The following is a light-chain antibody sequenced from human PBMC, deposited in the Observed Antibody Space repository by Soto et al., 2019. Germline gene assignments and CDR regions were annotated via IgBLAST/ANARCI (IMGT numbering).Light chain of an antibody. V-gene: IGLV2-14*01. Sequence: QSALTQPPSVSGSPGQSITISCTGTSSDVGGYNCVSWYQQPPGKAPKLMIFEVSNRPSGVPDRFSGSRSGNTASLTISGLQAEDEADYYCSSHTSSGTCVFGTGTKLTVL. CDR1: SSDVGGYNC. CDR3: SSHTSSGTCV. J-gene: IGLJ1*01. CDR2: EVS.